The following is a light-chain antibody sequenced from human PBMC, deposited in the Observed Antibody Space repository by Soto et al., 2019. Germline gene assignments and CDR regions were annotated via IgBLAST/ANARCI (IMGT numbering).Light chain of an antibody. Sequence: QSVLTQPPSASGSPGQSVTISCTGTSSDVGGYNYVSWYQQHPGKAPKVMIYEVSKRPSGVPDRFSGSKSGNTASLTVSGLQAEDEADYYCSSCTSSSTLLYVFGTGTKVTVL. CDR1: SSDVGGYNY. J-gene: IGLJ1*01. V-gene: IGLV2-8*01. CDR2: EVS. CDR3: SSCTSSSTLLYV.